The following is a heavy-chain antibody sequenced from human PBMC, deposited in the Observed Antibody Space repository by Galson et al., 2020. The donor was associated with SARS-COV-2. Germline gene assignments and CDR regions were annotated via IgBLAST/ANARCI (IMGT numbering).Heavy chain of an antibody. CDR1: GFTFSSYS. V-gene: IGHV3-21*01. J-gene: IGHJ4*02. Sequence: GGSLRLSCAASGFTFSSYSMNWVRQAPGKGLEWVSSISSSSSYIYYADSVKGRFTISRDNAKNSLYLQMNSLRAEDTAVYYCARESGLGAGTTPKNDYWGQGTLVTVTS. CDR3: ARESGLGAGTTPKNDY. D-gene: IGHD1-7*01. CDR2: ISSSSSYI.